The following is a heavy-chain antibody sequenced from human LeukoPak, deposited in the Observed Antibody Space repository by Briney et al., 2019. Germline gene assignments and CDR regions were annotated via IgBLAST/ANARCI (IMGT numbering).Heavy chain of an antibody. Sequence: SETLSLTCTVSGGSISSYYWSWIRQPPGEGLEWSGYIYYSGSTNYNPSLQSRVTISVDTSKNQFSLKLSSVTAADTAVYYCARLEAHSSGGSCYVNYFDYWGQGTLVTVSS. CDR2: IYYSGST. CDR1: GGSISSYY. D-gene: IGHD2-15*01. CDR3: ARLEAHSSGGSCYVNYFDY. J-gene: IGHJ4*02. V-gene: IGHV4-59*08.